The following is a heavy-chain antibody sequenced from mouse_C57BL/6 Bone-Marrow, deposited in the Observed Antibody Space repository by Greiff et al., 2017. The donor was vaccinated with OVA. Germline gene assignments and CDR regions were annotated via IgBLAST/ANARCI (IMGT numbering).Heavy chain of an antibody. V-gene: IGHV1-55*01. Sequence: VQLQQPGAELVKPGASVKMSCKASGYTFTSYWITWVKQRPGQGLEWIGDFYPGSGSTNYNEKFKSKATLTVDTSSSTAYMQLSSLTSEDSAVYYCARRGNYDIYYAMDYWGQGTSVTVSS. J-gene: IGHJ4*01. CDR2: FYPGSGST. D-gene: IGHD2-4*01. CDR1: GYTFTSYW. CDR3: ARRGNYDIYYAMDY.